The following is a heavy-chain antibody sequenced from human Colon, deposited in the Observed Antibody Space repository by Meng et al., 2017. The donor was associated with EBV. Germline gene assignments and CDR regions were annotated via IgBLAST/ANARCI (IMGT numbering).Heavy chain of an antibody. Sequence: QVQLQESVPRRVKPSQTLSLTCTVSGGSVSSGGYFWTWIRQHPGKGLEWFGHIYYSGSTFYNPSLKRRVIISIDTSKNQFSLNLRSVTAADTAVYYCARVSSGWDYFDYWGQGTLVTVSS. D-gene: IGHD6-19*01. CDR1: GGSVSSGGYF. CDR3: ARVSSGWDYFDY. V-gene: IGHV4-31*03. CDR2: IYYSGST. J-gene: IGHJ4*02.